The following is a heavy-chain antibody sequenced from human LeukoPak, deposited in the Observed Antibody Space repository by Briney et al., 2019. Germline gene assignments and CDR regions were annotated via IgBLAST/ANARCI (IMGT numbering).Heavy chain of an antibody. CDR2: VSYDGSKE. D-gene: IGHD3-22*01. Sequence: PGGSLRLSCAASGFTFNTYAMHWVRQAPGKGLEWVAVVSYDGSKEYYADSVKGRFTISRDNSRNTLYLQMDSLRAEDMAVYYCARSDYYDSSGYFYQFYFWGQGTLVTVSS. V-gene: IGHV3-30*04. CDR1: GFTFNTYA. CDR3: ARSDYYDSSGYFYQFYF. J-gene: IGHJ4*02.